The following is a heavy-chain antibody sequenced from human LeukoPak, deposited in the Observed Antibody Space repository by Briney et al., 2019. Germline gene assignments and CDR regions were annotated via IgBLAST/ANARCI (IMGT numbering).Heavy chain of an antibody. CDR3: ARGVNTYLWFGGDYMDV. Sequence: WASVTVSCKASGYTFTSYGISWVRQAPGQGLEWMGWISAYNGNTNYAQKLQGRVTMTTDTSTSTAYMELRSLRSDDTAVYYCARGVNTYLWFGGDYMDVWGKGSTVTVSS. V-gene: IGHV1-18*01. CDR1: GYTFTSYG. CDR2: ISAYNGNT. D-gene: IGHD3-16*01. J-gene: IGHJ6*03.